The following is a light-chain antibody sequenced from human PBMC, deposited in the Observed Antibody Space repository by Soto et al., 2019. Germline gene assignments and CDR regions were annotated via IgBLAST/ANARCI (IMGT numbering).Light chain of an antibody. Sequence: EIGMTQSPATLSVSPGERATLSCRASQSVSSNLAWYQQKPGQAPRLLIYGASTRATGIPARFSGSGSGTEFTLTISSLQSEDFAVYYCKQYNNWPRTFGQGTKV. CDR1: QSVSSN. J-gene: IGKJ1*01. V-gene: IGKV3-15*01. CDR3: KQYNNWPRT. CDR2: GAS.